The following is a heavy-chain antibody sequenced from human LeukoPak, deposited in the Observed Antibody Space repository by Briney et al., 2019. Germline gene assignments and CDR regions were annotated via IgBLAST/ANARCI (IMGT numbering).Heavy chain of an antibody. CDR1: GYTFTSYY. J-gene: IGHJ1*01. CDR3: APGGGTYYYDSSGYIEYFQH. CDR2: INPSGGST. D-gene: IGHD3-22*01. V-gene: IGHV1-46*03. Sequence: ASVKVSCKASGYTFTSYYMHWVRQAPGQGLEWMGIINPSGGSTSYAQKFQGRVTMTRDTSTSTVYMELSSLRSEDTAVYYCAPGGGTYYYDSSGYIEYFQHWGQGILVTVSS.